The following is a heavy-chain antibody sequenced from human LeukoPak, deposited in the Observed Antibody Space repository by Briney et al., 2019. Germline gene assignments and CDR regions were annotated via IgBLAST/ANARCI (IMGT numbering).Heavy chain of an antibody. J-gene: IGHJ6*03. V-gene: IGHV4-34*01. CDR2: INHSGST. CDR1: GGSFSGYY. D-gene: IGHD5-18*01. Sequence: SETLSLTSAVYGGSFSGYYWSWIRQPPGKGLEWIGEINHSGSTNYNPSLKSRVTISVDTSKNQFSLKLSSVTAADTAVYYCARGRIQLWTYYYYMDVWGKGTTVTVSS. CDR3: ARGRIQLWTYYYYMDV.